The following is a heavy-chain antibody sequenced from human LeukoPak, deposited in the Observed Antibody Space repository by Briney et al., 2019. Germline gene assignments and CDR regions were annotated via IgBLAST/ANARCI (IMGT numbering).Heavy chain of an antibody. CDR3: ARELYCGGDCTFAFDI. J-gene: IGHJ3*02. V-gene: IGHV1-8*03. D-gene: IGHD2-21*02. Sequence: GASVKVSCKASGYTFTSYDINWVRQATGQGLEWMGWMNPNSGNTGYAQKFQGRVTITRNTSISTAYMELSSLRSEDTAVYYCARELYCGGDCTFAFDIWGQGTMVTVSS. CDR2: MNPNSGNT. CDR1: GYTFTSYD.